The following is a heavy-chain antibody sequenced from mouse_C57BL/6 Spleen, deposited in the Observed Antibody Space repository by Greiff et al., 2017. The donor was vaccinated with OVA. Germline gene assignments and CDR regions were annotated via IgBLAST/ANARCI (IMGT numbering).Heavy chain of an antibody. CDR1: GYTFTSYW. CDR3: ARRVITTKYAMDY. V-gene: IGHV1-59*01. D-gene: IGHD1-1*01. CDR2: IDPSDSYT. J-gene: IGHJ4*01. Sequence: QVQLQQPGAELVRPGTSVKLSCKASGYTFTSYWMHWVKQRPGQGLEWIGVIDPSDSYTNYNQKFKGKATLTVDTSSSTAYMQLSSLTSEDSAVYYCARRVITTKYAMDYWGQGTSVTVSS.